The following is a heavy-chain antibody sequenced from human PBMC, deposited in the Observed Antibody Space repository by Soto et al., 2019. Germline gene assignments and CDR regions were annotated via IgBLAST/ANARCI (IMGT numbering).Heavy chain of an antibody. Sequence: GGSLRLSCAASGFTFRDPPIDLVGQAPGKGLERVRRLRDKAQGGRSHYAASVKGSFTTSRDDSKNSVYMQMTSLKTEDTAVYYCVRPTYDSESSGYTRCFDYWGRGTLVTVSS. D-gene: IGHD3-22*01. CDR1: GFTFRDPP. V-gene: IGHV3-72*01. CDR2: LRDKAQGGRS. J-gene: IGHJ4*02. CDR3: VRPTYDSESSGYTRCFDY.